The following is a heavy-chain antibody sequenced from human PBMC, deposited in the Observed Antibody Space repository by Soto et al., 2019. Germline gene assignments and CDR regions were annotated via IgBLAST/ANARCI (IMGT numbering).Heavy chain of an antibody. J-gene: IGHJ6*03. Sequence: GGSLRLSCAASGFTFSGSAMHWVRQASGKGLEWVGRIRSKANSYATAYAASVKGRFTISRDDSKNTAYLQMNSLKTEDTAVYYCTSGYPNRVVPAALEFNYYMDVWGKGTTVTVSS. V-gene: IGHV3-73*01. CDR2: IRSKANSYAT. D-gene: IGHD2-2*01. CDR3: TSGYPNRVVPAALEFNYYMDV. CDR1: GFTFSGSA.